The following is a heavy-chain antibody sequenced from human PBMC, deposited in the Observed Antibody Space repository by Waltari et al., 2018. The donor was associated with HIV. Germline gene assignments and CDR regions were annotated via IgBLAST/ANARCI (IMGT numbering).Heavy chain of an antibody. J-gene: IGHJ4*02. V-gene: IGHV4-34*01. CDR3: ARGEGAAASIDY. Sequence: QVQLQQWGAGMLKPSETLSLTCAVDGGSFSGYYWTWIRQPPGKGLEGIGELNRGGSTKCTPSLKIRFTISVDTSKNPFSLRLTSVTAADTAVYYCARGEGAAASIDYCGQGTLVTVSS. CDR2: LNRGGST. D-gene: IGHD6-13*01. CDR1: GGSFSGYY.